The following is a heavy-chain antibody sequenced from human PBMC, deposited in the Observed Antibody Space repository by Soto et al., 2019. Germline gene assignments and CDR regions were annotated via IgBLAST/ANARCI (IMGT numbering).Heavy chain of an antibody. V-gene: IGHV1-69*13. CDR3: ARIPRYSFPTSDDLDS. Sequence: SVKVSCKASGGTFYTYTFSWVRQAPGQGLEWMGSTTPIYPTTNYAEKFQGRLTVTADGSTNTAYMELNSLTSEDTAVYYCARIPRYSFPTSDDLDSWGRGTLVTVSS. D-gene: IGHD5-18*01. CDR1: GGTFYTYT. CDR2: TTPIYPTT. J-gene: IGHJ4*02.